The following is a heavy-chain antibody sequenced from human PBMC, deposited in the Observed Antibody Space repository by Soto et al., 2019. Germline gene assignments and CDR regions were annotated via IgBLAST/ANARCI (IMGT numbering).Heavy chain of an antibody. V-gene: IGHV1-58*01. Sequence: SVKVSCNASGFTFTSSAVQWVRQALGQRLEWIGWIVVGSGNTNYAQKFQERVTITRDMSTSTAYMELSSLRSEDTAVYYCAADPFPYDSSGPPFDYWGQGTLVTVSS. D-gene: IGHD3-22*01. CDR3: AADPFPYDSSGPPFDY. J-gene: IGHJ4*02. CDR1: GFTFTSSA. CDR2: IVVGSGNT.